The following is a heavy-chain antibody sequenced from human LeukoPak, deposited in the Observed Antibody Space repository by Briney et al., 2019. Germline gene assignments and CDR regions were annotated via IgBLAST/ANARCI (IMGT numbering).Heavy chain of an antibody. J-gene: IGHJ4*02. Sequence: SETLSLTCTVSGGSISSSSYYWGWIRQPPGKGLEWIGSIFYSGSTYYNPSLKRRVTISVDTSKNQFSLKLSSVTAADTAVYYCASMASVGATTDYWGQGTLVTVSS. D-gene: IGHD1-26*01. CDR1: GGSISSSSYY. CDR3: ASMASVGATTDY. V-gene: IGHV4-39*01. CDR2: IFYSGST.